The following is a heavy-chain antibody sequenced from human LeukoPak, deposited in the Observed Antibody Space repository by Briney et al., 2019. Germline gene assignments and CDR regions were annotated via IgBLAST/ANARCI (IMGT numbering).Heavy chain of an antibody. D-gene: IGHD4-17*01. CDR1: GFTFSSYA. Sequence: PGGSLRLSCAASGFTFSSYAMHWVRQAPGKGLEWVAVISYDGSNKYYADSVKGRFTISRDNSKNTLYLQMNSLRAEDTAVYYCASTYGDYAFDYWGQGTLVTVSS. V-gene: IGHV3-30-3*01. J-gene: IGHJ4*02. CDR3: ASTYGDYAFDY. CDR2: ISYDGSNK.